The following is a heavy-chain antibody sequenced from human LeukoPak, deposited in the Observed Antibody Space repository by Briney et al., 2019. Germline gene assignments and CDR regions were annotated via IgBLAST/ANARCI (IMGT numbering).Heavy chain of an antibody. D-gene: IGHD3-10*01. J-gene: IGHJ4*02. V-gene: IGHV1-8*01. Sequence: ASVKVSCKASGYTFTSYDIIWVRQATGQGLEWMGWMNPNSGNTGYAQKFQGRVTMTRNTSISTAYMELSSLRSEDTAVYYCARGVHTMARGVFPADYWGQGTLVTVSS. CDR3: ARGVHTMARGVFPADY. CDR1: GYTFTSYD. CDR2: MNPNSGNT.